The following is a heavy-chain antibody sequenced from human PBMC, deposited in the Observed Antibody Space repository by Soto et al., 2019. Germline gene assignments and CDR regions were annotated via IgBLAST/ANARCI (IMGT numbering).Heavy chain of an antibody. CDR1: GASFSGFY. Sequence: SETLSLTCAASGASFSGFYWSWIRQSPGKGLEWFGEIDHSGITNHNTALKSRATMSVDTSKNQFSLKLRSVTAADTAVYYCARGVSVTLAVQGGAPDKNYFDSWSQGTLVTVS. D-gene: IGHD1-26*01. V-gene: IGHV4-34*04. J-gene: IGHJ4*02. CDR2: IDHSGIT. CDR3: ARGVSVTLAVQGGAPDKNYFDS.